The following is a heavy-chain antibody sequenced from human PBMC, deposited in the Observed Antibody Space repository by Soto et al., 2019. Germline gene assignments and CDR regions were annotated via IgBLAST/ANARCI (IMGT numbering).Heavy chain of an antibody. J-gene: IGHJ6*04. CDR2: ISGSGGST. Sequence: EVQLLESGGGLVQPGGSLRLSCAASGFTFSSYAMSWVRQAPGKGLEWGSAISGSGGSTYYADSVKGRFTISRDNSKNTMYLRSNSLRAEDTAVYYCAKATLAWLPQDYCYGMDVWCGGTTVTVSS. V-gene: IGHV3-23*01. CDR3: AKATLAWLPQDYCYGMDV. D-gene: IGHD3-3*01. CDR1: GFTFSSYA.